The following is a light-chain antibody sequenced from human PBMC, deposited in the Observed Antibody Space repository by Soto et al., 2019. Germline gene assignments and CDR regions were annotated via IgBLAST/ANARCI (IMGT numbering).Light chain of an antibody. J-gene: IGLJ1*01. CDR3: QSYDTSLSGYV. CDR2: GNN. CDR1: SANIGAAYN. V-gene: IGLV1-40*01. Sequence: QSVLTQPPSVSGAPGQRVTISCTGSSANIGAAYNVDWYQQLPGTAPKLLIYGNNNRPSGVPARFSGSKSGTSASLAIAGLHAHDDRDYYCQSYDTSLSGYVFGTGTKVTVL.